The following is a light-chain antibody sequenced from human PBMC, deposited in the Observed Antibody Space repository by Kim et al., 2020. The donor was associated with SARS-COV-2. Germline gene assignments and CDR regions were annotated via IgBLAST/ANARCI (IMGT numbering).Light chain of an antibody. CDR3: SSYTTSNTVV. CDR1: SSDVGGYNY. V-gene: IGLV2-14*03. CDR2: DVT. Sequence: GQSITISCTGTSSDVGGYNYVSWYQQHPGKAPKVMIYDVTKRPSGVSNRFSGSKSGNTASLTISGLQAEDEADYYCSSYTTSNTVVFGGGTKLTVL. J-gene: IGLJ2*01.